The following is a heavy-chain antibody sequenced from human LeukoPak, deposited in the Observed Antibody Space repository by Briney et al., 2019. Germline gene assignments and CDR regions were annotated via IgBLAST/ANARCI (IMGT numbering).Heavy chain of an antibody. J-gene: IGHJ5*02. CDR3: ARDSTVTTFRACVDP. V-gene: IGHV1-46*01. D-gene: IGHD4-17*01. Sequence: ASVKVSCKACGYTLTNYYLHWVRQAPGKRLEWMGVINPRGGSTNYAQKLQGRVTMDKDTSTSTDCMERSSLTDEGTTVCLCARDSTVTTFRACVDPWGQGTLVTVSS. CDR2: INPRGGST. CDR1: GYTLTNYY.